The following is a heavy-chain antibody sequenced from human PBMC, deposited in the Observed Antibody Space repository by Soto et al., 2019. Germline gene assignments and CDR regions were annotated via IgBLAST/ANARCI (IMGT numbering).Heavy chain of an antibody. D-gene: IGHD6-13*01. CDR1: GVSCGGFD. CDR3: ARGPPRQQLVLLDP. J-gene: IGHJ5*02. CDR2: INYSGST. V-gene: IGHV4-34*09. Sequence: PSETLSLTCAVFGVSCGGFDWSLLRPPPGKGLEWIGDINYSGSTYYNPSLKSRVTISVDTSKNQFSLKLSSVTAADTAVYYCARGPPRQQLVLLDPWGQGTLVTVSS.